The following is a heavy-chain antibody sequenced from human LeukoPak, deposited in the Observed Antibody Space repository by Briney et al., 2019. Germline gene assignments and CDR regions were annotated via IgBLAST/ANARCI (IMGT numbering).Heavy chain of an antibody. J-gene: IGHJ3*02. CDR2: ISYDETNK. Sequence: GGSLRLSCAASGFTFSSSAMHWVRQAPGKGLEWVAVISYDETNKYYADSVKGRFTIFRDNSKNTLYLQMNSLRAEDTAVYYCARATTPMLAFDIWGQGTMVTVSS. V-gene: IGHV3-30-3*01. D-gene: IGHD2-2*01. CDR3: ARATTPMLAFDI. CDR1: GFTFSSSA.